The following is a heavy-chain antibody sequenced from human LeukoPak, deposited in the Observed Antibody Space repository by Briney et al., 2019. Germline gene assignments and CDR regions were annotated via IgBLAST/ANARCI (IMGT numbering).Heavy chain of an antibody. CDR1: GGSFSGYY. D-gene: IGHD2-21*02. J-gene: IGHJ5*02. V-gene: IGHV4-34*01. CDR2: INHSGST. Sequence: PSETLSLTCAVYGGSFSGYYWSWIRQPPGKGLEWIGEINHSGSTSYNPSLKSRVTISVDTSKNQFSLKLSSVTAADTAVYYCARVVTNWFDPWGQGTLVTVSS. CDR3: ARVVTNWFDP.